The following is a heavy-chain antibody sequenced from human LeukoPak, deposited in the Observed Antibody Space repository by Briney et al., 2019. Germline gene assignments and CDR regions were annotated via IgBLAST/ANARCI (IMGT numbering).Heavy chain of an antibody. CDR1: GGSIRSYY. Sequence: SETLSLTCTVSGGSIRSYYWSWIRQPPGKGLEWIGYIYYSGSTNYNPSLKSRVTISVDTSKNQFSLKLSSVTAADTAVYYCARGPARGYCSSTSCYVFDYWGRDPWSSSHQ. J-gene: IGHJ4*02. D-gene: IGHD2-2*01. CDR3: ARGPARGYCSSTSCYVFDY. V-gene: IGHV4-59*01. CDR2: IYYSGST.